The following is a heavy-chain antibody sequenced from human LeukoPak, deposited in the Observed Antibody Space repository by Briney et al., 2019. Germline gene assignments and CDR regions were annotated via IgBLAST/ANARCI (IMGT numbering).Heavy chain of an antibody. CDR1: GFTFNNYG. V-gene: IGHV3-23*01. J-gene: IGHJ4*02. D-gene: IGHD3-10*01. Sequence: PGGSLRLSCAASGFTFNNYGMTWVRQAPGQGLEWVSAISGSGGSTYYADSVKGRFTISRDNSKNTLYLQMNSLRVEDTATYYCAKVAHYYYGSESYYFFEHWGQGTPVTASS. CDR3: AKVAHYYYGSESYYFFEH. CDR2: ISGSGGST.